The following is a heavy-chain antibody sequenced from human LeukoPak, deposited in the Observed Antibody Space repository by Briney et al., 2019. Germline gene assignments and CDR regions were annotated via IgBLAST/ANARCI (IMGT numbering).Heavy chain of an antibody. J-gene: IGHJ4*02. Sequence: GGSLRLSCAAPGFTLSGNYMCWVRQAPGKGLEWVAIFYRGGDTYYPDYVKGRFSISRDNSKNMLFLQMNSLSAEDTAVYHCAKKSPHYNSGKNYYEGYFDYGGLGALVTVSS. CDR3: AKKSPHYNSGKNYYEGYFDY. D-gene: IGHD3-10*01. V-gene: IGHV3-66*01. CDR2: FYRGGDT. CDR1: GFTLSGNY.